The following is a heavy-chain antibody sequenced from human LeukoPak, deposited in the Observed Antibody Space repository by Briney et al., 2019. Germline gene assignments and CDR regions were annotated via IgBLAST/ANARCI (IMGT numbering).Heavy chain of an antibody. CDR2: ILYDGSNT. V-gene: IGHV3-30*02. J-gene: IGHJ4*02. CDR3: AKALYRSSPTFDY. CDR1: GFTFSTYG. Sequence: GGSLRLSCTASGFTFSTYGIHWVRQAPDKGLEWVAFILYDGSNTYYPDSVKGRFTISRDNSKNTLYLQRDSLRTEDTAVYYCAKALYRSSPTFDYWGQGTLVTVSS. D-gene: IGHD6-13*01.